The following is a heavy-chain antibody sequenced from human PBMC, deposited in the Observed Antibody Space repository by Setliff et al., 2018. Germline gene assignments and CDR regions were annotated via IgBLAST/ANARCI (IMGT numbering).Heavy chain of an antibody. CDR1: GYTFNNYF. CDR2: INPGGGST. D-gene: IGHD3-22*01. V-gene: IGHV1-46*02. J-gene: IGHJ4*02. Sequence: ASVKVSCKASGYTFNNYFLHWVRQAPGQGLEWMGMINPGGGSTTYAQKFQGRVTMTRDTSTSTVYMELSSLRTEDTAVYYCARGYYDSYARYYVVGDYWGQGTPVTVSS. CDR3: ARGYYDSYARYYVVGDY.